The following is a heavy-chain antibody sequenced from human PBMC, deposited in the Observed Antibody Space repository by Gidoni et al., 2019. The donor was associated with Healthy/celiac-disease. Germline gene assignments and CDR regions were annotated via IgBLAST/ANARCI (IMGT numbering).Heavy chain of an antibody. Sequence: LVESGGGLVKPGGSLRLSCAASGFTFSDYYMSWIRQAPGKGLEWVSYISSSGSTIYYADSVKGRFTISRDNAKNSLYLQMNSLRAEDTAVYYCARDRGHCGGDCYLTDYYYGMDVWGQGTTVTVSS. V-gene: IGHV3-11*01. J-gene: IGHJ6*02. D-gene: IGHD2-21*02. CDR1: GFTFSDYY. CDR3: ARDRGHCGGDCYLTDYYYGMDV. CDR2: ISSSGSTI.